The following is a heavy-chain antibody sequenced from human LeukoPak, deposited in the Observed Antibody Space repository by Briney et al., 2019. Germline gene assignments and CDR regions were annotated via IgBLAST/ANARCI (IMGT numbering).Heavy chain of an antibody. CDR1: GFTVSTKY. J-gene: IGHJ2*01. CDR3: ARVGDHFHWNLDL. V-gene: IGHV3-53*01. Sequence: PGGSLRLSCAASGFTVSTKYMNWVRQAPGKGLERVSIIYSGATTYYADSVKGRFTISRDTSKNTLSLQMNSLRDEDTAVYFCARVGDHFHWNLDLWGRGTLVSVSS. CDR2: IYSGATT. D-gene: IGHD3-3*02.